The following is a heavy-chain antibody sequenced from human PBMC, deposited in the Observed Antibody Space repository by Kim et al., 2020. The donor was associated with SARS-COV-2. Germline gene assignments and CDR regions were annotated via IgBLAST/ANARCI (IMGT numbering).Heavy chain of an antibody. D-gene: IGHD3-9*01. Sequence: GGSLRLSCAASGFTFSSYWMHWVRQAPGKGLVWVSRINSDGSSTSYADSVKGRFTISRDNAKNTLYLQMNSLRAEDTAVYYCARDPLASLLRYFDWHPFDYWGQGTLVTVSS. J-gene: IGHJ4*02. V-gene: IGHV3-74*01. CDR1: GFTFSSYW. CDR3: ARDPLASLLRYFDWHPFDY. CDR2: INSDGSST.